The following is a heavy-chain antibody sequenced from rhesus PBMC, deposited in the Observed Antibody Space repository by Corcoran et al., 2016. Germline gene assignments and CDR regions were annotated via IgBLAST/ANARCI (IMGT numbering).Heavy chain of an antibody. CDR2: IYWADDK. J-gene: IGHJ4*01. V-gene: IGHV2-1*01. Sequence: QVTLKESGPALVKPTQTLTLTCTFSGFSLSTSGMGVGWSRPPPGKALEWLAHIYWADDKRYSTSLKRRPTISKDTSNNQVVLTMTNIDPVDTATYYCARNRRQRLSDYWGQGVLVTVSS. D-gene: IGHD6-31*01. CDR3: ARNRRQRLSDY. CDR1: GFSLSTSGMG.